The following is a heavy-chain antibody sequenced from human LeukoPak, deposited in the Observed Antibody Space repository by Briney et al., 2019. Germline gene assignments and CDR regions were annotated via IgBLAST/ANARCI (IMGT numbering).Heavy chain of an antibody. CDR3: ARLGSRWIFDY. Sequence: SETLSLTCAVSGCSISSGYYWGWIRQPPGKGLEWIGSIYHSGSTYYNPSLKSRVTISVDTSKNQFSLKLSSVTAADTAVYYCARLGSRWIFDYWGQGTLVTVSS. V-gene: IGHV4-38-2*01. D-gene: IGHD1-26*01. CDR2: IYHSGST. CDR1: GCSISSGYY. J-gene: IGHJ4*02.